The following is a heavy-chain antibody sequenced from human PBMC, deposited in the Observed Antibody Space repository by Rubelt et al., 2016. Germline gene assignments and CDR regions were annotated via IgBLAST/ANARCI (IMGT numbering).Heavy chain of an antibody. J-gene: IGHJ4*02. D-gene: IGHD7-27*01. CDR2: ISSSSNTI. V-gene: IGHV3-48*02. Sequence: EVQLVESGGGLVQPGGSLRLSCAASGFTFSSYIMNWVRQAPGKGLEWVSYISSSSNTIYYADSVKGRFTISRDNAKKSLYLQMNSLRDEDTAVYYCARDSNWGFDYWGQGIQVTVSS. CDR3: ARDSNWGFDY. CDR1: GFTFSSYI.